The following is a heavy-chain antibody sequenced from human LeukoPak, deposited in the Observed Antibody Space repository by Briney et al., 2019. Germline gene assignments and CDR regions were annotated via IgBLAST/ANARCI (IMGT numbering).Heavy chain of an antibody. Sequence: PSETLSLTCTVSGGSISSNSHYWAWIRQSPGKGLEWIGSIHYSGSTFYSPSLKSRVTISVDTSKNQFSLILTSVTASDTAVYYCAREEASVGDYWGQGILVTVSS. CDR2: IHYSGST. CDR1: GGSISSNSHY. CDR3: AREEASVGDY. D-gene: IGHD2-21*01. V-gene: IGHV4-39*01. J-gene: IGHJ4*02.